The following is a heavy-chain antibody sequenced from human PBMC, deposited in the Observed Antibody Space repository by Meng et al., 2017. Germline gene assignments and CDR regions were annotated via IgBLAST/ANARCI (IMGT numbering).Heavy chain of an antibody. D-gene: IGHD3-10*01. CDR2: ISWNSGSI. J-gene: IGHJ4*02. V-gene: IGHV3-9*03. Sequence: GGSLRLSCAASGFIFSSSWMHWVRQAPGKGLEWVSGISWNSGSIGYADSVKGRFTISRDNAKNSLYLQMNSLRAEDMALYYCAKSYYYGSGSYVGGPFDYWGQGTLVTVSS. CDR1: GFIFSSSW. CDR3: AKSYYYGSGSYVGGPFDY.